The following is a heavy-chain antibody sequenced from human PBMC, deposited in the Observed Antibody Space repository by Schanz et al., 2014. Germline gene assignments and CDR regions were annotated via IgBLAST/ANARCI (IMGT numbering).Heavy chain of an antibody. J-gene: IGHJ4*02. Sequence: QVQLVQSGAEVKKPGASVKVSCKASGYTFISYGIKWVRQAPGQGLEWMGWISAYNGHTDYAQKLQGRVTLTTDTATSTAYMELTGLRFDDTAVYYGARDFSADVGNYFDYWGQGTLVTVSA. V-gene: IGHV1-18*01. CDR1: GYTFISYG. CDR2: ISAYNGHT. CDR3: ARDFSADVGNYFDY. D-gene: IGHD1-26*01.